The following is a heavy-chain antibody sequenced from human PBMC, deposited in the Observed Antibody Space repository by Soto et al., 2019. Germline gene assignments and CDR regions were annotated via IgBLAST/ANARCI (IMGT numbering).Heavy chain of an antibody. V-gene: IGHV4-59*01. Sequence: SETLSLTCTVSGGSISSYYWSWIRQPPGKGLEWIGYIYYSGSTSYNPSLKSRVTISVDTSKNQFSLKLSSVTVADTAVYYCARVYYYDSSEYFDYWGQGTLVTVS. CDR2: IYYSGST. CDR3: ARVYYYDSSEYFDY. D-gene: IGHD3-22*01. CDR1: GGSISSYY. J-gene: IGHJ4*02.